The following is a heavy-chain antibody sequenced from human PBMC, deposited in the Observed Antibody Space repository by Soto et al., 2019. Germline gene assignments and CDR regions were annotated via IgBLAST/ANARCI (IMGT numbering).Heavy chain of an antibody. V-gene: IGHV4-31*03. Sequence: PSETLSLTCTVSGGSISSGGYYWSWIRQHPGKGLEWIGYIYYSGSTYYNPSLKSRVTISVDTSKNQFSLKLSSVTAADTAVYYCARASRQQQLDANFDYWGQGTLVTGSS. CDR3: ARASRQQQLDANFDY. CDR2: IYYSGST. J-gene: IGHJ4*02. D-gene: IGHD6-13*01. CDR1: GGSISSGGYY.